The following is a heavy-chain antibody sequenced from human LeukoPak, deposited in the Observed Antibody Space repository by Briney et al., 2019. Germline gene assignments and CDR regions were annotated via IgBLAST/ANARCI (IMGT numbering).Heavy chain of an antibody. CDR1: GFTFSDYY. Sequence: GGSLRLSCAASGFTFSDYYMSWIRQAPGKGLEWVSYISSSGSTIYYADSVKGRFTISRDNAKNSLYLQMNSLRAEDTAVYYCATEGAVAGTLYYYGMDVWGQGTTVTVSS. V-gene: IGHV3-11*01. D-gene: IGHD6-19*01. J-gene: IGHJ6*02. CDR3: ATEGAVAGTLYYYGMDV. CDR2: ISSSGSTI.